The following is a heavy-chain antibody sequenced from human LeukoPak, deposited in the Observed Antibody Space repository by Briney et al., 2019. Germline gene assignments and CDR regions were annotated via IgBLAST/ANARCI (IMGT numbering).Heavy chain of an antibody. CDR1: GYTLTELS. Sequence: ASVKVSCKVSGYTLTELSMHWVRQAPGKGLEWMGGFDPEDGETIYAQKFQGRVTMTEDTSTDTAYMELSSLRSEDTAVYYCATFTTRGYCSGGSCYPQITNDAFDIWGQGTMVTVSS. CDR2: FDPEDGET. V-gene: IGHV1-24*01. D-gene: IGHD2-15*01. J-gene: IGHJ3*02. CDR3: ATFTTRGYCSGGSCYPQITNDAFDI.